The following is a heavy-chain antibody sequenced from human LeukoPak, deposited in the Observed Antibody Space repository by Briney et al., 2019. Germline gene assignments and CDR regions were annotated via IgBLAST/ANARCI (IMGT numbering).Heavy chain of an antibody. J-gene: IGHJ4*02. CDR1: GSTFNGHW. CDR2: IKEDGRQA. V-gene: IGHV3-7*03. Sequence: PGGSLRLSCVASGSTFNGHWLTWVRQAPGRGLEWVASIKEDGRQAHYVDSVKGRFTISRDNSKKSLYLQMNSLKTEDTAVYYCTRSSLMVVVDYWGQGTLVTVSS. CDR3: TRSSLMVVVDY. D-gene: IGHD2-8*01.